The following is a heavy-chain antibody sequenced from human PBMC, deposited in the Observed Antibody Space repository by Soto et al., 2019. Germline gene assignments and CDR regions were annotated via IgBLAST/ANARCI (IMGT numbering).Heavy chain of an antibody. D-gene: IGHD6-19*01. J-gene: IGHJ4*02. CDR3: ANPTGSSGWYYFDY. CDR1: GFTFSSYA. CDR2: ISGSGGST. Sequence: EVQLLESGGGLVQPGGSLRLSCAASGFTFSSYAMSWVRQAPGKGLEWVSAISGSGGSTYYADSVKGRFTISRDNSKNTLYLQMNSLRAEDTAVYCCANPTGSSGWYYFDYWGQGTLVTVSS. V-gene: IGHV3-23*01.